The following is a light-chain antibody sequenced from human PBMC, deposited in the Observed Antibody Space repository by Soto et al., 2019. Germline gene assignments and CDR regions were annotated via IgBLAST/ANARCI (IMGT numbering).Light chain of an antibody. CDR1: QSISSW. V-gene: IGKV1-5*03. CDR3: QQYNSDAWT. Sequence: DIQMTQSPSTLSASVGDRVTITCRASQSISSWLAWYQQKPGKAPKLLIYKASTLESGVPSRFSGSGSGTEFTLTIGSLQPEDFASYYCQQYNSDAWTFGQGTKVDIK. CDR2: KAS. J-gene: IGKJ1*01.